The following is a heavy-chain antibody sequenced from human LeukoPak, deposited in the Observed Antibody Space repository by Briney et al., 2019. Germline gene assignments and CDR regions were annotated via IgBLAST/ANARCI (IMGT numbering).Heavy chain of an antibody. V-gene: IGHV3-30*02. D-gene: IGHD3-10*01. CDR3: ARAGFTFSDYFGSFFDY. CDR1: GFTFSSDG. Sequence: GGSLRLSCAASGFTFSSDGMHWVRQAPGKGLEWVAFIRYEGSNKYYADSVKGRFTISRDNSKNTLYLQMNSLRAEDTAVYYCARAGFTFSDYFGSFFDYWGQGTLVTVSS. CDR2: IRYEGSNK. J-gene: IGHJ4*02.